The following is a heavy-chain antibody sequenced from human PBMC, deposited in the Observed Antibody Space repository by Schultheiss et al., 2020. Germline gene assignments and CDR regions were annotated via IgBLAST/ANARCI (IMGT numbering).Heavy chain of an antibody. J-gene: IGHJ4*02. V-gene: IGHV1-24*01. CDR3: ARGPRDGYTYYFDY. Sequence: ASVKVSCKVSGYTLTELSMHWVRQAPGKGLEWMGGFDPEDGETIYAQKFQGRVTMTRYTSIRTAYMELSSLRSEDTAVYYCARGPRDGYTYYFDYWGQGTLVTVSS. D-gene: IGHD5-24*01. CDR1: GYTLTELS. CDR2: FDPEDGET.